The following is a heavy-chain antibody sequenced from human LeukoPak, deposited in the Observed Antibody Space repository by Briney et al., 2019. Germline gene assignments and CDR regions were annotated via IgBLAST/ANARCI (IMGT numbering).Heavy chain of an antibody. Sequence: SETLSLTCTVSGGSISSYYWSWIRQPPGKGLEWIGYIYYSGSTNYNPSLKSRVTISVDTSKNQFSLKLSSVTAADTAVYYCARGYYDYVWGSYRYSLFDYWGQGTLVTVSS. D-gene: IGHD3-16*02. CDR1: GGSISSYY. J-gene: IGHJ4*02. V-gene: IGHV4-59*08. CDR2: IYYSGST. CDR3: ARGYYDYVWGSYRYSLFDY.